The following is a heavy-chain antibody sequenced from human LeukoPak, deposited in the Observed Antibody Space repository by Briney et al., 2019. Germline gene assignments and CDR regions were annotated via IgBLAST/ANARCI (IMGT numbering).Heavy chain of an antibody. Sequence: GSLRLSCAASGFTFSGYAMTWVRQAPGKGLEWLSYIGGSGGPILYADSVKGRFTISRDNAKNSLYLQMNSLRDEDTAVYYCVREGGPMAPYSGLGPRGQGTLVTVSS. CDR2: IGGSGGPI. J-gene: IGHJ5*02. V-gene: IGHV3-48*02. D-gene: IGHD3-10*01. CDR1: GFTFSGYA. CDR3: VREGGPMAPYSGLGP.